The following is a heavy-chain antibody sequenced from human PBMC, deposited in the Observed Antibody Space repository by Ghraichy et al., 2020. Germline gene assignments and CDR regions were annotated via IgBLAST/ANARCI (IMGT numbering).Heavy chain of an antibody. CDR1: GFTFSSYA. Sequence: GSLRLSCAASGFTFSSYAMSWVRQAPGKGLEWVSGIWSTDGSTYYTDSVKGRFTISRDSSKNTVYLQMNSLRAEDTAIYYCAKGICSSTSCSYCFDYWGQGTLVTVSS. V-gene: IGHV3-23*01. D-gene: IGHD2-2*01. CDR2: IWSTDGST. CDR3: AKGICSSTSCSYCFDY. J-gene: IGHJ4*02.